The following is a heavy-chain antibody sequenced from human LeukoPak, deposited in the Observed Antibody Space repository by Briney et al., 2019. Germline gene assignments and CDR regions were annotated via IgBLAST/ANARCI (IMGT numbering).Heavy chain of an antibody. CDR2: IDPDRGGT. D-gene: IGHD3-10*02. CDR1: GYTFTAYY. J-gene: IGHJ3*02. V-gene: IGHV1-2*02. CDR3: AREYYVTRGTKYGFDI. Sequence: ASLRVPSKASGYTFTAYYVHWVRQTPGRGLEWRGCIDPDRGGTKSTQRFQGRGNMTRDTSISTAYMELIRLRYDDTAVYYCAREYYVTRGTKYGFDIWGQGTMVTVSS.